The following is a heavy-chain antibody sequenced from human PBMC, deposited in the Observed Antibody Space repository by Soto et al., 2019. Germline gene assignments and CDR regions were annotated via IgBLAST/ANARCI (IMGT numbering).Heavy chain of an antibody. Sequence: QVQLQESGPGLVKPSQTLSLTCTVSSGSISSGDYSWGWIRQPPGKGLEWIGYIYYSGSTFYNPSLKSRITISLDASKNQFSLKLSSVTAAXTXVYYCXXWVPATGTRVLRYFDYWGQGTLVTVSS. CDR1: SGSISSGDYS. CDR3: XXWVPATGTRVLRYFDY. V-gene: IGHV4-30-4*01. D-gene: IGHD6-13*01. J-gene: IGHJ4*02. CDR2: IYYSGST.